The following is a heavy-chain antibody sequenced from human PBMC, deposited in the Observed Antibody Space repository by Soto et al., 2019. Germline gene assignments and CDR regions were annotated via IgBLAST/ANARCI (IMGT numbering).Heavy chain of an antibody. CDR2: INPNSGGT. D-gene: IGHD1-20*01. Sequence: GASVKVSCKASGYTFTGYYMHWVRQAPGQGLEWMGWINPNSGGTNYAQKFQGRVTMTRDTSISTAYMELSRLRSDDTAVYYCARDANWNGYYYGMDVWGQGTTVTVS. V-gene: IGHV1-2*02. CDR3: ARDANWNGYYYGMDV. CDR1: GYTFTGYY. J-gene: IGHJ6*02.